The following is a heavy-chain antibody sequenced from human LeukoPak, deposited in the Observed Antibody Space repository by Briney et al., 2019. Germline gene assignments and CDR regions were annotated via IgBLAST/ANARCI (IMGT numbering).Heavy chain of an antibody. Sequence: GGCLRLSCAASGFTFSSSWIAWVSQQPGTGLGWLGRIKTKTDGETIDYAAPVKGRFTMSRDDSQNTLYLQMNSLKTEDTAVYYWARVDWGAFAFDVWGQRTMVTVSS. CDR2: IKTKTDGETI. CDR1: GFTFSSSW. J-gene: IGHJ3*01. D-gene: IGHD7-27*01. V-gene: IGHV3-15*01. CDR3: ARVDWGAFAFDV.